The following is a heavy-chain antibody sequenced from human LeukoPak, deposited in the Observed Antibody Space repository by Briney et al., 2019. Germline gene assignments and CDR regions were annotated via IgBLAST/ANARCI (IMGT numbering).Heavy chain of an antibody. Sequence: GASVKVSCKASGYTFTGYYMHWVRQAPGQGLEWMGWINPNSGGTNYAQKFQGWVTMTRDTSISTAYMELSRLRSDDTAVYYCARATYDFWSAPILEDYMDVWGKGTTVTVSS. J-gene: IGHJ6*03. D-gene: IGHD3-3*01. CDR1: GYTFTGYY. CDR2: INPNSGGT. CDR3: ARATYDFWSAPILEDYMDV. V-gene: IGHV1-2*04.